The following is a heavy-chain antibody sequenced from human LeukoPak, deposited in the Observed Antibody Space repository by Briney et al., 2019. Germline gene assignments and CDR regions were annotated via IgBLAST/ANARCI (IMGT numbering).Heavy chain of an antibody. CDR1: GFTFKRYA. J-gene: IGHJ4*02. CDR3: ARSIGAAYFDN. V-gene: IGHV3-23*01. D-gene: IGHD6-13*01. Sequence: PGGSLRLSCAASGFTFKRYAMSWVRQAPGKGLEWVSGFSGSGGGTYYADSVKGRFTISRDNAKNSLYLEMNSLRAEDTAVYYCARSIGAAYFDNWGQGTLVTVSS. CDR2: FSGSGGGT.